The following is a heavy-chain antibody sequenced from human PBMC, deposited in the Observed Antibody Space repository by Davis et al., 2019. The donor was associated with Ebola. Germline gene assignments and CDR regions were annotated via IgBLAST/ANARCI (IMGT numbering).Heavy chain of an antibody. V-gene: IGHV1-24*01. CDR3: ARGGITMVVVPLDYNFYAMDV. CDR1: GYSLTELS. D-gene: IGHD3-22*01. CDR2: FDPEHGEK. Sequence: ASVTVSCKVSGYSLTELSMHWVRQAPGKGLEWMGGFDPEHGEKVYAQKFQGRVAMTEDTSTGTAYMELSRLRSDDTAVYYCARGGITMVVVPLDYNFYAMDVWGQGTTVTISS. J-gene: IGHJ6*02.